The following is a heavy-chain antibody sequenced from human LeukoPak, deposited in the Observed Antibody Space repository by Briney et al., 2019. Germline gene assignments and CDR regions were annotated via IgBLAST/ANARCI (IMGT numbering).Heavy chain of an antibody. CDR1: GGSISSYY. CDR3: ARVLGCSTTTCDGVWFDP. D-gene: IGHD2-2*01. J-gene: IGHJ5*02. V-gene: IGHV4-59*01. Sequence: SETLSLTCTVSGGSISSYYWSWLRQPPGKGLEWIGYMYYSGNTNHNPSLKSRVTLSVDTSKNQFSLKLSSVTAADTAVYYCARVLGCSTTTCDGVWFDPWGQGTLVTVSS. CDR2: MYYSGNT.